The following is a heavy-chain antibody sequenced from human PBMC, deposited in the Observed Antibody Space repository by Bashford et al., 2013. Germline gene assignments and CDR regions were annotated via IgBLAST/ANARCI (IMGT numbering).Heavy chain of an antibody. D-gene: IGHD3-10*01. V-gene: IGHV4-39*07. J-gene: IGHJ5*02. CDR2: IYYSGST. CDR3: ARPNYGSGRRWFDP. Sequence: SETLSLTCTVSGGSISSSSYYWGWIRQPPGKGLEWIGSIYYSGSTNYNPSLKSRVTISVDTSKNQFSLKLSSVTAADTAVYYCARPNYGSGRRWFDPWGQGTLVTVSS. CDR1: GGSISSSSYY.